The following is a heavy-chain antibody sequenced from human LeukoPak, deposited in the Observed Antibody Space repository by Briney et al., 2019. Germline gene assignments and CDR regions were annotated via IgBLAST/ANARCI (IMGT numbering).Heavy chain of an antibody. J-gene: IGHJ4*02. CDR3: TTDIHYGPGSYNVYYFDY. D-gene: IGHD3-10*01. Sequence: GGSLRLSCAASGFTFSNAWMSWVRQAPGKGLEWVGRIKSKTDGGTTDYAAPVKGRFTISRDDSKNTLYLQMNSLKTEDTAVYYCTTDIHYGPGSYNVYYFDYWGQGTLVTVSS. CDR2: IKSKTDGGTT. V-gene: IGHV3-15*01. CDR1: GFTFSNAW.